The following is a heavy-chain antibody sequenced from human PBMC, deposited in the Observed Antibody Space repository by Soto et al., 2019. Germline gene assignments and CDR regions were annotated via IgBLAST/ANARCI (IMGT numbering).Heavy chain of an antibody. V-gene: IGHV1-3*01. Sequence: VASVKVSCTASGYTFTNFGISWVRQAPGQRLEWMGWINAGNGNTKYSQKFQGRVTITRDTSASTAYMELSSLRSEDTAVYYCARAVAVPADFDYWGQGTLVTVSS. D-gene: IGHD6-19*01. CDR2: INAGNGNT. CDR1: GYTFTNFG. CDR3: ARAVAVPADFDY. J-gene: IGHJ4*02.